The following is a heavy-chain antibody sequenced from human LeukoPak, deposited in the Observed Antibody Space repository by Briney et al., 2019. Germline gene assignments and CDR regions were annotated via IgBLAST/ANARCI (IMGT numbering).Heavy chain of an antibody. D-gene: IGHD5-24*01. CDR3: ASRDKGYYYGMDV. CDR2: IYSGGST. V-gene: IGHV3-66*01. Sequence: GGPLRLSCAASGFTVSSNYMSWVRQAPGKGLEWVSLIYSGGSTYYADSVKGRFTISRDNSKNTLYLQMNSLRAEDTAVYYCASRDKGYYYGMDVWGQGTTVTVSS. J-gene: IGHJ6*02. CDR1: GFTVSSNY.